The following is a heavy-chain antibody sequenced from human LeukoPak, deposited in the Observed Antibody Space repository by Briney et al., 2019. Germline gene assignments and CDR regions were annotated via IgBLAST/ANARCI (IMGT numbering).Heavy chain of an antibody. V-gene: IGHV4-59*01. Sequence: TSETLSLTCSVSGGSISSYSWSWIRQPPGKGLEWIGCIYCSGTIYYNPSLKSRVTISVDTSKNQFSLKLSSVTAADTAVYYCARGDSSSWYDFDYWGQGTLVTVSS. D-gene: IGHD6-13*01. CDR1: GGSISSYS. CDR2: IYCSGTI. J-gene: IGHJ4*02. CDR3: ARGDSSSWYDFDY.